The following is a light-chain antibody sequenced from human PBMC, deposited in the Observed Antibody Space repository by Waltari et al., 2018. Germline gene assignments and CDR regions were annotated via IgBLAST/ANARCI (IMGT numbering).Light chain of an antibody. CDR1: QSVSSSY. CDR3: QQYNSSPLT. V-gene: IGKV3-20*01. J-gene: IGKJ4*01. CDR2: AAS. Sequence: ESVLTQSPGPLSLLPGNRATLSCRASQSVSSSYLAWYQQKPGQAPRLLFYAASSRATGIPDRFSGSESETEFTLTISRLEPEDFAVYDCQQYNSSPLTLGGGTKVEIK.